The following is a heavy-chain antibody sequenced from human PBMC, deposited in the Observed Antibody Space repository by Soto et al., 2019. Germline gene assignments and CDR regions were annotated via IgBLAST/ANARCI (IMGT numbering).Heavy chain of an antibody. D-gene: IGHD6-19*01. CDR2: IYDGGST. CDR1: GGSISSGGYY. J-gene: IGHJ4*02. Sequence: QVELQESGPGLVKPSQTLSLTCTVSGGSISSGGYYWSWIRHHPGKGLEWIGYIYDGGSTYYNPSLKSRVTISVDTSKNQFSLKLSSVTAADTAMYYCASQATGWYPDYWGQGTLVTVSS. CDR3: ASQATGWYPDY. V-gene: IGHV4-31*03.